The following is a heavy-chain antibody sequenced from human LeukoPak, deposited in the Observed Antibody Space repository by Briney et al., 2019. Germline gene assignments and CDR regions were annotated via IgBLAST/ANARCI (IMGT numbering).Heavy chain of an antibody. CDR1: GYTFTSYG. J-gene: IGHJ4*02. CDR2: ISAYNGNT. CDR3: ARDLGRITMVRGVCFDY. V-gene: IGHV1-18*01. D-gene: IGHD3-10*01. Sequence: ASVDVSCKASGYTFTSYGISWVRQAPGQGLEWMGWISAYNGNTNYAQKLQGRVTMTTDTSTSTAYMELRSLRSDDTAVYYCARDLGRITMVRGVCFDYWGQGTLVTVSS.